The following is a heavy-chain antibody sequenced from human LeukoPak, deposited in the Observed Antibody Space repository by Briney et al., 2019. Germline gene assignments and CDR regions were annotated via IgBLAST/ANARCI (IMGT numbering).Heavy chain of an antibody. V-gene: IGHV1-18*01. D-gene: IGHD3-22*01. CDR3: ARTRYYYDSSGYYYY. Sequence: ASVKVSCKASGYTFTSYGISGVRQAPGQGLEWMGCISAYNGNTNYAQKLQGRVAMTTDTSTSTAYMELRSLRSDDTAVYYCARTRYYYDSSGYYYYWGQGTLVTVSS. CDR1: GYTFTSYG. J-gene: IGHJ4*02. CDR2: ISAYNGNT.